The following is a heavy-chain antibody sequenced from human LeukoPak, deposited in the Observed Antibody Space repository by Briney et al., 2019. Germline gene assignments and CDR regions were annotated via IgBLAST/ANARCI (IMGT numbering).Heavy chain of an antibody. D-gene: IGHD6-13*01. Sequence: GGSLRLSCAASGFAFSSYAMSWVRQAPGEGLEWVSTTSGSGGSTDYSDSVTGRFTISRDNSKNTLYLQMNSLRADDTVLYYCAKGGSFRAFDYWGQGTLVTVSS. CDR1: GFAFSSYA. J-gene: IGHJ4*02. CDR2: TSGSGGST. V-gene: IGHV3-23*01. CDR3: AKGGSFRAFDY.